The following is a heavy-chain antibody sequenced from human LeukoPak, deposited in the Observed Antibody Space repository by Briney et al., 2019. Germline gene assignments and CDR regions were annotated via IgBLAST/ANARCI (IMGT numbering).Heavy chain of an antibody. Sequence: GGSLRLSCAASGFTFSSYSMNWVRQAPGKGLEWVSYISSSSTIYYADSVKGRFTISRDNAKNSLYLQMNSLRAEDTAVYYCARVAIHRNWFDPWGQGTLVTVSS. CDR1: GFTFSSYS. V-gene: IGHV3-48*04. J-gene: IGHJ5*02. CDR3: ARVAIHRNWFDP. CDR2: ISSSSTI.